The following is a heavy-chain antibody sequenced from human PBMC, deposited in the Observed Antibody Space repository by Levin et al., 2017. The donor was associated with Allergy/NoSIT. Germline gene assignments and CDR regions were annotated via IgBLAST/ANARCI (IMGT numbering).Heavy chain of an antibody. CDR2: ISPDNGHR. D-gene: IGHD5-12*01. J-gene: IGHJ4*02. V-gene: IGHV1-18*01. CDR3: ARGQGGYESFDQ. Sequence: ASVKVSCKASGYTFNIYGINWVRQAPGQGLEWMGWISPDNGHRTYAQKVQGRVTMTTDRSTTTAYMELTSLTSDDTAMYFCARGQGGYESFDQWGQGTLVTVSS. CDR1: GYTFNIYG.